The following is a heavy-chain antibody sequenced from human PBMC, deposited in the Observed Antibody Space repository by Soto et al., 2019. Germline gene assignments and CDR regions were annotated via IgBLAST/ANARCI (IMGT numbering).Heavy chain of an antibody. CDR2: ISPSDDYA. Sequence: EVQLLESGGGFEQPGGSLRLSCAASGFTFSTIAMAWVRQAPGKGLEWVSSISPSDDYAYFADSVKGRFTMSRDNSKNTVYLQLDSLRVEDTATYYCVKATSGGLLYYGMEVWGQGTTVTVSS. D-gene: IGHD1-26*01. J-gene: IGHJ6*02. CDR3: VKATSGGLLYYGMEV. V-gene: IGHV3-23*01. CDR1: GFTFSTIA.